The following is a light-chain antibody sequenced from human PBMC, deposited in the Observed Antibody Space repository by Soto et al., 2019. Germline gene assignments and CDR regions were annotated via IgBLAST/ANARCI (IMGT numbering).Light chain of an antibody. CDR3: QQRSKWPPEVT. CDR1: QSVSSSY. J-gene: IGKJ5*01. V-gene: IGKV3D-20*02. CDR2: GAS. Sequence: EIVLTQSPGTLSLSPGERATLSCRASQSVSSSYLAWYQQKPGQAPRLLIYGASNRATGISARFSGSGSGTDFTLTISSLEPEDFAVYYCQQRSKWPPEVTFGQGTRLEIK.